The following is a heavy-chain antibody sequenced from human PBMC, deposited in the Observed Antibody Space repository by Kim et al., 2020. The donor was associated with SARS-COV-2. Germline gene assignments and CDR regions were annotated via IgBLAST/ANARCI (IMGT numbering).Heavy chain of an antibody. CDR1: GGSFSGYC. CDR3: ARGAVGGLYQLIPHFDY. D-gene: IGHD2-2*01. CDR2: VTHSGNT. J-gene: IGHJ4*01. Sequence: SETLSLTCGVYGGSFSGYCWSWIRQPPGKGLEWIGEVTHSGNTHYNPSLKSRVTMSADTSKNQFSLKLNSVTAADTAVYYFARGAVGGLYQLIPHFDY. V-gene: IGHV4-34*01.